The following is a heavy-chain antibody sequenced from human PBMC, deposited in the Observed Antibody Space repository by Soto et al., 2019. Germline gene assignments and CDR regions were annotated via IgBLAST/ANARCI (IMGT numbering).Heavy chain of an antibody. CDR2: MKEDGSET. V-gene: IGHV3-7*05. CDR3: PKTAPQGAVGATTRLEP. CDR1: GFTFSSNW. Sequence: PGGSLRLSCAASGFTFSSNWMTWVRQAPGKGLEWVANMKEDGSETYYVDSVKGRFTISRDNAKNSLYLQMNSLRAEDTAVYYCPKTAPQGAVGATTRLEPWGEGTPATLSS. J-gene: IGHJ5*02. D-gene: IGHD1-26*01.